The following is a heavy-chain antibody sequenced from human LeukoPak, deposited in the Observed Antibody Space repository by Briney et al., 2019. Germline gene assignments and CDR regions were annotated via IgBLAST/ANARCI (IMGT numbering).Heavy chain of an antibody. J-gene: IGHJ4*02. V-gene: IGHV4-39*01. CDR1: GGSISSSSYY. CDR3: ATTSSIAARPDY. CDR2: IYYSGST. Sequence: SETLSLTSTVSGGSISSSSYYWGWLRQPPGKGLEWIGSIYYSGSTYYNPSLKSRVTISVDTSKNQFSLKLSSVTAADTAVYYCATTSSIAARPDYWGQGTLVTVSS. D-gene: IGHD6-6*01.